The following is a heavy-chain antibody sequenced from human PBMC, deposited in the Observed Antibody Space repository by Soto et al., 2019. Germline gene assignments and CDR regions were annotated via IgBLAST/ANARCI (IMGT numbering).Heavy chain of an antibody. Sequence: GGSLRLSCAASGFTFITYSMNWVRQAPGKGLEWVSYISSSSSTIHYADSVKGRFTISRDNAKNSLYLQMNSLRAEDTAVYYCARDFGYNYGYDAFDIWGQGTMVTVSS. CDR2: ISSSSSTI. V-gene: IGHV3-48*01. CDR1: GFTFITYS. CDR3: ARDFGYNYGYDAFDI. J-gene: IGHJ3*02. D-gene: IGHD5-18*01.